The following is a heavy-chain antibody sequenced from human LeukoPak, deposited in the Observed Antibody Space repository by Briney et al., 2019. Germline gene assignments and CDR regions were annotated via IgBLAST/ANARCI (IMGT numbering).Heavy chain of an antibody. D-gene: IGHD2-15*01. CDR2: IRSKAYGGTT. J-gene: IGHJ4*02. CDR1: GFTFGDYA. Sequence: GGSLRLSCTASGFTFGDYAMSWFRQAPGKGLEWVGFIRSKAYGGTTEYAASVKGRFTISRDDSKSIAYLQMNSLKTEDTAVYYCTRDPDCSGGSCYEPPDYWGQGTLVTVSS. V-gene: IGHV3-49*03. CDR3: TRDPDCSGGSCYEPPDY.